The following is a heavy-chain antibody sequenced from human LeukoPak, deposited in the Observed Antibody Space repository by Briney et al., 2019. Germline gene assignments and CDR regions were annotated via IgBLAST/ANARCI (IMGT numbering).Heavy chain of an antibody. D-gene: IGHD6-13*01. CDR1: GYSISSGYY. J-gene: IGHJ3*02. V-gene: IGHV4-38-2*01. CDR3: ARAPQQLPYDTFDI. Sequence: SETLSLTCAVSGYSISSGYYWGWIRQPPGKGLEWIGSIYHSGSTNYNPSLKSRVTISVDTSKNQFSLKLSSVTAADTAVYYCARAPQQLPYDTFDIWGQGTMVTVSS. CDR2: IYHSGST.